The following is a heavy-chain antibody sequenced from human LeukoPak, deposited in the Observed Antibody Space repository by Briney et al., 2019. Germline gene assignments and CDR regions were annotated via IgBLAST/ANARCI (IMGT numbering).Heavy chain of an antibody. CDR1: GGSFSGYY. CDR2: INHSGST. V-gene: IGHV4-34*01. D-gene: IGHD6-19*01. J-gene: IGHJ4*02. CDR3: ARARIAVAGLDY. Sequence: SETLSLTCAVYGGSFSGYYWSWIRQPPGKGLEWIGEINHSGSTNYNPSLKSRVTISVDTSKNQFSLKLGSVTAADTAVYYCARARIAVAGLDYWGQGTLVTVSS.